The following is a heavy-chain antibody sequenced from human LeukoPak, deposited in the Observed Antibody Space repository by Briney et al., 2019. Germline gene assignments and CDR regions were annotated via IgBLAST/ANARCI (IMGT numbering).Heavy chain of an antibody. Sequence: SETLSLTCTVSGGAVSSDSNYWSWIRKPPGKGLEWIGYIYYSGSTNYNPSLKSRVTMSVDTSKSQFSLELSSVIAADTAVYYCARETVTHYFDYWGQGTLVTVSS. J-gene: IGHJ4*02. CDR1: GGAVSSDSNY. CDR3: ARETVTHYFDY. V-gene: IGHV4-61*01. CDR2: IYYSGST. D-gene: IGHD4-17*01.